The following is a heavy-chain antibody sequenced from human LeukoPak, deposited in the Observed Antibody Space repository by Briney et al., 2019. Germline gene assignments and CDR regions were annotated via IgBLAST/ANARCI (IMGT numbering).Heavy chain of an antibody. CDR1: GYSISSGYY. CDR2: IYHSGST. Sequence: SETLSLTCTVSGYSISSGYYWGWIRQPPGKGLEWIGIIYHSGSTYYNPSLKSRVTISVDTSKNQFSLKLGSVTAADTAVYYCARTYCSGGSCYYFDYWGQGTLVTVSS. V-gene: IGHV4-38-2*02. CDR3: ARTYCSGGSCYYFDY. J-gene: IGHJ4*02. D-gene: IGHD2-15*01.